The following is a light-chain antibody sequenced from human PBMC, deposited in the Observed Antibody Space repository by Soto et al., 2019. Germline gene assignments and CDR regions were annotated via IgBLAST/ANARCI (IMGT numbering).Light chain of an antibody. J-gene: IGLJ3*02. V-gene: IGLV1-44*01. CDR1: SSNIGSNT. CDR3: ATWDDSLNGWV. CDR2: SDN. Sequence: QSVLTQPPSASGTPGQRVTISCSGSSSNIGSNTVNWYRHLPGTAPKLLMYSDNQRPSGVPDRFSGSKSGTSAFLAISGLQSEDAADYYCATWDDSLNGWVFGGGTKVTVL.